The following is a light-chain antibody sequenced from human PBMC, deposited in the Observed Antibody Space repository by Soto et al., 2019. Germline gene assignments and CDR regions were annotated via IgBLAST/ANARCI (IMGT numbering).Light chain of an antibody. V-gene: IGKV1-6*01. CDR2: AAS. J-gene: IGKJ4*01. CDR3: LT. CDR1: QDTGKD. Sequence: AIQMTQSPSSLSASVGDTVTITCRASQDTGKDLGWYQQKPGKAPKLLIYAASSLQSGVPSRFSGSGSGTEFTLTISSLQPDCLQDHYFLTFGGGTKVEIK.